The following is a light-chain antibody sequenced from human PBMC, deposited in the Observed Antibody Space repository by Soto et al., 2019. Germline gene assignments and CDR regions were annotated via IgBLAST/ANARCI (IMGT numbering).Light chain of an antibody. J-gene: IGKJ2*01. Sequence: DIQMTQSPSSLSASVGDRVTITCRAGHSISNYLNWFQQKPGKAPKLLMYGASTLQTGVPSRFSGSGSGTAFTLTISSLQPEDFATYYCQQSYSYPYTFGQGTKLEIK. CDR3: QQSYSYPYT. V-gene: IGKV1-39*01. CDR1: HSISNY. CDR2: GAS.